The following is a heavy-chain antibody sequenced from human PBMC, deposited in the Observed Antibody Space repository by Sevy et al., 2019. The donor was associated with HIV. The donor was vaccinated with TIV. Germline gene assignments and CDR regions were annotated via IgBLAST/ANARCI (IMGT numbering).Heavy chain of an antibody. D-gene: IGHD2-8*01. Sequence: GESLKISCKGSGYSFTSYWIGWVHQMPGKGLGWMGIIYRGDSDTRYSPSFQGKVSIAADKYIYTAYLQWSSLKASDNALSYCGSNLIAEGNWFDPWGQGTLVTVSS. V-gene: IGHV5-51*07. CDR3: GSNLIAEGNWFDP. J-gene: IGHJ5*02. CDR1: GYSFTSYW. CDR2: IYRGDSDT.